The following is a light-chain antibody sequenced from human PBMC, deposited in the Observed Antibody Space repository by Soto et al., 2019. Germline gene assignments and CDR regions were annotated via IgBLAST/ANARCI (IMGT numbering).Light chain of an antibody. CDR2: DVS. CDR1: SSDVGGYNY. J-gene: IGLJ1*01. Sequence: QSALTQPASVSGSPGQSITISCTGTSSDVGGYNYVSWYQQHPGKAPKLMIYDVSNRPSGVSNRFSGSKSGNTASLTNSGLQPEAEADYFCRLYTSSSTHVFGTGTKVTVL. CDR3: RLYTSSSTHV. V-gene: IGLV2-14*01.